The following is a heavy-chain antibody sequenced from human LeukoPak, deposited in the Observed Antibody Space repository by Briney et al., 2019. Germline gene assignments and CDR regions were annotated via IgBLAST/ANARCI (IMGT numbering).Heavy chain of an antibody. CDR1: GFTVSSYY. V-gene: IGHV3-66*02. D-gene: IGHD4-23*01. CDR3: ARGISAYGGNSAFDY. CDR2: IYSGGST. J-gene: IGHJ4*02. Sequence: GGSLRLSCAASGFTVSSYYMSWVPQAPGKGLEWVSVIYSGGSTYYADSVKGRFTISRDNSKNTLYLQMNSLRAEDTAVYYCARGISAYGGNSAFDYWGQGTLVTVSS.